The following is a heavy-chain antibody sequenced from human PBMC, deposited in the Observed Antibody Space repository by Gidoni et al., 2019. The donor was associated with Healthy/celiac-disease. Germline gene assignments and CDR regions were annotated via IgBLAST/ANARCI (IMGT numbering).Heavy chain of an antibody. CDR2: INHSGST. J-gene: IGHJ6*02. CDR1: GGSFSGYS. Sequence: QVQLQQWGAGLLKPSETLSLTCAVSGGSFSGYSWSWIRQPPGKGLEWIGEINHSGSTNYNPSLKSRVTISVDTSKNQFSLKLSSVTAADTAVYYCARGRGDYYGSGSSNYGMDVWGQGTTVTVSS. V-gene: IGHV4-34*01. D-gene: IGHD3-10*01. CDR3: ARGRGDYYGSGSSNYGMDV.